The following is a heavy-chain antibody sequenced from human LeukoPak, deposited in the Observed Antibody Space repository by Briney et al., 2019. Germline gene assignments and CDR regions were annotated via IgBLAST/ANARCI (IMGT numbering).Heavy chain of an antibody. V-gene: IGHV1-69*10. CDR1: GGAFSDYA. CDR2: FIPILGTA. CDR3: AGIPVFGVVLHQVPV. J-gene: IGHJ6*04. D-gene: IGHD3-3*01. Sequence: ASVKVSCKASGGAFSDYAYNWVRQAPGQGLEWMGVFIPILGTANSTQNFQDRVTITADISTNTAYLELTSLRSEDTAVYFCAGIPVFGVVLHQVPVWGKGTTVTVSS.